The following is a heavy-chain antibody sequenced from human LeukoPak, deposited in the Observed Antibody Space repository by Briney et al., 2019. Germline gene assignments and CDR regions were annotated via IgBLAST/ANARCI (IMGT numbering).Heavy chain of an antibody. D-gene: IGHD3-10*01. CDR3: AKDLVTGSLDY. Sequence: GGSLRLSCATSGFTFTTFWMHWVRQAPGKGLVWVSRINHDGSSTNYADSVKGRFTISRDNAKNTVYLQMNSLRAEDTAIYYCAKDLVTGSLDYWGQGTLVTVSS. J-gene: IGHJ4*02. V-gene: IGHV3-74*01. CDR2: INHDGSST. CDR1: GFTFTTFW.